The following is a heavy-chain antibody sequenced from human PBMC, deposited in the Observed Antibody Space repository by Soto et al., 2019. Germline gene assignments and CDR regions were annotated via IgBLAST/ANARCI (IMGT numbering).Heavy chain of an antibody. J-gene: IGHJ3*02. Sequence: ASVKVSCKASGYTFTSYGISWVRQAPGQGLEWMGWISAYNGNTNYAQKLQGRVTMTTDTSTSTAYMELSSLRSEDTAVYYCARDGYYDSSGYYAFDIWGQGTMVTVSS. CDR1: GYTFTSYG. D-gene: IGHD3-22*01. V-gene: IGHV1-18*01. CDR2: ISAYNGNT. CDR3: ARDGYYDSSGYYAFDI.